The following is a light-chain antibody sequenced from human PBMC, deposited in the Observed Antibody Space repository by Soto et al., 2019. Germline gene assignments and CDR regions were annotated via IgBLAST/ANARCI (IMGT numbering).Light chain of an antibody. V-gene: IGKV1-12*01. Sequence: DIQMTQSPSSVSASVGDRVTITCRASQGFSTWLAWYRRKPGRAPELLIYSASSLHSGVPSRFSGSGSGTDFTFTISSLQPEDFATYYCQQPNSIPRTFGGGTEVEIK. CDR1: QGFSTW. CDR2: SAS. J-gene: IGKJ4*01. CDR3: QQPNSIPRT.